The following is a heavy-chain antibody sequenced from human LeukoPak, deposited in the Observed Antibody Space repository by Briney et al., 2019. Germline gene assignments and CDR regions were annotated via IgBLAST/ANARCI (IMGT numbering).Heavy chain of an antibody. Sequence: SETLSLTCTVSGGSISGYYWSWIRQPPGKGLGLEWIGYIYYSGGTNYNPSLKSRVTISIDTSKNQVSLKLSSVTAADTAVYYCARLWDSSSSLDYWGQGTLVTVSS. CDR2: IYYSGGT. CDR3: ARLWDSSSSLDY. J-gene: IGHJ4*02. CDR1: GGSISGYY. D-gene: IGHD6-6*01. V-gene: IGHV4-59*08.